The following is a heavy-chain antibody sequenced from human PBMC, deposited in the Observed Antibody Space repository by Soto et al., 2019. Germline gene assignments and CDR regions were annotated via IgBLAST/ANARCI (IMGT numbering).Heavy chain of an antibody. J-gene: IGHJ4*02. CDR3: ARVGRGYRYAEDY. CDR1: GGTFSSYA. D-gene: IGHD5-18*01. V-gene: IGHV1-69*13. CDR2: IIPIFGTA. Sequence: ASVKVSCKASGGTFSSYAISWVRQAPGQGLEWMGGIIPIFGTANYAQKFQGRVTITADESTSTAYMELSSLRSEDTAVYYCARVGRGYRYAEDYWGQGTLVTVSS.